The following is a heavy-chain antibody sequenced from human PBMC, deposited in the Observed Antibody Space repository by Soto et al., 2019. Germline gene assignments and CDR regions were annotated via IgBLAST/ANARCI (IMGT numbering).Heavy chain of an antibody. Sequence: QVQLVQSGADVKKPGSSVKVSCEVSGGTFSNYAFTWVRQGPGQGLEWMGGIIPIFGTANYARQFKGRVAXSXXKSTTTTNSERSNLTSEDTAVYYCARVVETGYTSGWCDVDYWGHGSLVTVSS. J-gene: IGHJ4*01. V-gene: IGHV1-69*14. CDR1: GGTFSNYA. D-gene: IGHD6-19*01. CDR2: IIPIFGTA. CDR3: ARVVETGYTSGWCDVDY.